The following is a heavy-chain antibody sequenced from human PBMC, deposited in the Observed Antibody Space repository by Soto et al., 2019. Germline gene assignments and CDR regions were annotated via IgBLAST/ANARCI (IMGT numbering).Heavy chain of an antibody. D-gene: IGHD3-10*01. CDR1: GFTFSSYW. CDR3: ARHYYDAFDM. Sequence: PWGSLVLSCAASGFTFSSYWMHWVRQAPGKGLVWVSRVNSDGSSTSYADSVKGRFTISRDNAKKTLYLQMNSLRAEDTAVYYCARHYYDAFDMWGQGTMVTVSS. V-gene: IGHV3-74*01. CDR2: VNSDGSST. J-gene: IGHJ3*02.